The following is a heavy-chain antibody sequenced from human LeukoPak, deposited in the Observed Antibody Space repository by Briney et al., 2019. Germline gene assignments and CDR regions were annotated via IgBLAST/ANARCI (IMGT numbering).Heavy chain of an antibody. J-gene: IGHJ5*02. V-gene: IGHV2-5*02. D-gene: IGHD3-22*01. CDR1: RFSLSTSGVG. Sequence: SGPTLVNPTQTLTLTCTFSRFSLSTSGVGVGWIRQPPGKALEWLALIYWDDDKRYSPSLKSRLTITKDTSKNQVVLTMTNMDPVDTATYYCAHSGSMIVVVNGLNWFDPWGQGTLVTVSS. CDR2: IYWDDDK. CDR3: AHSGSMIVVVNGLNWFDP.